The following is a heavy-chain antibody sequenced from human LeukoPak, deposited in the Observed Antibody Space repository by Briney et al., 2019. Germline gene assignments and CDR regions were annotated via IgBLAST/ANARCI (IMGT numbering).Heavy chain of an antibody. V-gene: IGHV4-34*01. Sequence: SETLSLTCAVYGGSFSGYYWSWIRQPPGKGLEWIGEINHSGSTNYNPSLKSRVTISVDTSKNQFSLKLSSVTAADTAVHYCARGPLRGYCSGGSCYSGLFDYWGQGTLVTVSS. J-gene: IGHJ4*02. D-gene: IGHD2-15*01. CDR1: GGSFSGYY. CDR3: ARGPLRGYCSGGSCYSGLFDY. CDR2: INHSGST.